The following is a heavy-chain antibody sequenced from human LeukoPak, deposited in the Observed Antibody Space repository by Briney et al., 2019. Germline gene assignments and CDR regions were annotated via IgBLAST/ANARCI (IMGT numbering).Heavy chain of an antibody. V-gene: IGHV3-11*05. CDR1: GFTFSDYY. CDR3: ARDSTNKNNWKPRPANWFDP. J-gene: IGHJ5*02. Sequence: TGGSLRLSCAASGFTFSDYYMSWIRQAPGKGLEWVSYVGSSSSYTNYADSVKGRFTISRDNAKNSLYLQMNSLRAEDTAVYYCARDSTNKNNWKPRPANWFDPWGQGTLVTVSS. CDR2: VGSSSSYT. D-gene: IGHD1-20*01.